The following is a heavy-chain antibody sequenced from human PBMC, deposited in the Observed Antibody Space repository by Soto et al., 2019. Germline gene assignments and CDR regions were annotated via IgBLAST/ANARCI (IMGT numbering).Heavy chain of an antibody. J-gene: IGHJ6*02. V-gene: IGHV1-69*01. CDR1: GGTFSSYA. Sequence: QVQLVQSGAEVKKPGSSVKVSCKASGGTFSSYAISWVRQAPGQGLEWMGGIIPIFGTANYAQKFQGRVTITADESTSTAYMELSSLRSEDTAVYYCARDLAAAGRGHYYYYGMDVWGQGPTVTVSS. CDR2: IIPIFGTA. D-gene: IGHD6-13*01. CDR3: ARDLAAAGRGHYYYYGMDV.